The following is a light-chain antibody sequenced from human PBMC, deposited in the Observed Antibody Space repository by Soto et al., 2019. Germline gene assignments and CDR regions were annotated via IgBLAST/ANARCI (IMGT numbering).Light chain of an antibody. CDR2: DAS. Sequence: DIQMTQSPSSLSAHVGDRVTITCQASQDISNHLNWYQQKPGKAPELLMFDASNLEPGVPSRFSGSGSGTDFTLTISSLQPEDFATYYCQQLNSYPLTFGGGTKVDIK. CDR1: QDISNH. V-gene: IGKV1-33*01. CDR3: QQLNSYPLT. J-gene: IGKJ4*01.